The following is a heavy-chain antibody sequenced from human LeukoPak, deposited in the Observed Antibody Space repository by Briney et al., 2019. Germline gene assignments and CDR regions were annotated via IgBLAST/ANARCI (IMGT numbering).Heavy chain of an antibody. J-gene: IGHJ4*02. CDR2: IWNDGSNS. CDR1: GFTFSSFG. D-gene: IGHD5-24*01. Sequence: GGSLRLSCAASGFTFSSFGMHWVRQAPGKGLEWVAVIWNDGSNSYYADSVKGRFTISRDNAKNTLCLQMNSLRPEDTAVYYCASSMAYNCLDYWGQGTLVTVSS. V-gene: IGHV3-33*01. CDR3: ASSMAYNCLDY.